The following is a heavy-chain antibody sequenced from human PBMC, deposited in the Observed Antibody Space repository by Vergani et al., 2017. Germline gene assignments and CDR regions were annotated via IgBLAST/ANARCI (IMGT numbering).Heavy chain of an antibody. CDR1: GGSISSSSYY. CDR2: IYYSGST. J-gene: IGHJ6*02. CDR3: AVDRIVGATTMYYYYYGMDV. D-gene: IGHD1-26*01. V-gene: IGHV4-39*07. Sequence: QLQLQESGPGLVKPSETLSLTCTVSGGSISSSSYYWGWIRQPPGKGLEWIGSIYYSGSTYYNPSLKSRVTISVDTSKNQFSLKLSSVTAADTAVYYCAVDRIVGATTMYYYYYGMDVWGQGTTVTVSS.